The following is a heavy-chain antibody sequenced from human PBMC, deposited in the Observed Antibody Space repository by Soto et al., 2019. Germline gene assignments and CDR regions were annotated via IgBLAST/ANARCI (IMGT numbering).Heavy chain of an antibody. CDR1: GGTFSSYT. V-gene: IGHV1-69*02. D-gene: IGHD2-15*01. Sequence: GASVKVSCKASGGTFSSYTISWVRQAPGQGLEWMGRIIPILGIANYAQKFQGRVTITADKSTSTAYMELSSLRSEDTAVYYCARVGSCYSGAYWCYFDYWGQGTLVTVSS. CDR3: ARVGSCYSGAYWCYFDY. CDR2: IIPILGIA. J-gene: IGHJ4*02.